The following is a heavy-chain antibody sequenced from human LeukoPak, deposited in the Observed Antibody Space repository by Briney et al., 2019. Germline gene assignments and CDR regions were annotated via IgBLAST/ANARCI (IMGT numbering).Heavy chain of an antibody. Sequence: GGSLRLSCAASGFTFDDYAMHWVRHAPGNGLEWVSGISWNSGSIVYADSVKGRFTISRDNAKNSLYLQMNSLRAEDTALYYCAKDTRTGYYNPLFDYWGQGTLVTVSS. CDR2: ISWNSGSI. CDR3: AKDTRTGYYNPLFDY. V-gene: IGHV3-9*01. CDR1: GFTFDDYA. J-gene: IGHJ4*02. D-gene: IGHD3/OR15-3a*01.